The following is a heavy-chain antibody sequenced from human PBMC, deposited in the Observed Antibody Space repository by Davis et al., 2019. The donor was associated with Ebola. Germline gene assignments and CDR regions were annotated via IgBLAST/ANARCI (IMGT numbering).Heavy chain of an antibody. CDR2: INPSGGST. J-gene: IGHJ4*02. Sequence: ASVKVSCKASGYTFTSYYMHWVRQAPGQGLEWMGIINPSGGSTSYAQKFQGRVTITADESTSTAYMELSSLRSEDTAVYYCARSRYSSSLRTDYWGQGTLVTVSS. CDR1: GYTFTSYY. V-gene: IGHV1-46*01. D-gene: IGHD6-6*01. CDR3: ARSRYSSSLRTDY.